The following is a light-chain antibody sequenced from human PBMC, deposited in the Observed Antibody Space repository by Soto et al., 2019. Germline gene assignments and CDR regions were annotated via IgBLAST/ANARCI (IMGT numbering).Light chain of an antibody. CDR1: QGISTA. CDR3: QQSNTYPLT. J-gene: IGKJ4*01. Sequence: AIQLTQSPSSLSASVGDTVTITCRASQGISTALAWYQQKPGKPPKLLIYVASSLESGVPSRFSGSGSGTEFTLTISSLQPEEFATDYCQQSNTYPLTFGGGSKVEIK. CDR2: VAS. V-gene: IGKV1-13*02.